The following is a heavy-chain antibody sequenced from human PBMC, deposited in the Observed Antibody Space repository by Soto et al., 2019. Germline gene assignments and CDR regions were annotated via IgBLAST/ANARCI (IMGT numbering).Heavy chain of an antibody. Sequence: QVQLVQSGAEVKNPGASVKVSCKVSGSTLTYVSMHWVRQAPGKGPEWMGGFVPDEGETIYAQKFQGRVTMTEDTSTDTAHMELSSLASEDTAVYYCATWILRRWYENDAFDVWGQGTLVTVSS. V-gene: IGHV1-24*01. CDR1: GSTLTYVS. J-gene: IGHJ3*01. D-gene: IGHD2-15*01. CDR3: ATWILRRWYENDAFDV. CDR2: FVPDEGET.